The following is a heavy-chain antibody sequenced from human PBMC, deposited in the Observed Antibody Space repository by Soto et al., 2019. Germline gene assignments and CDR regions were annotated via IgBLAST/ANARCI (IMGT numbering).Heavy chain of an antibody. CDR1: GFTFSSYA. V-gene: IGHV3-23*01. CDR3: AKDRMDPTGYYDSSGYFDY. D-gene: IGHD3-22*01. CDR2: ISGSGGST. Sequence: PGGSLRLSCAASGFTFSSYAMSWVRQAPGKGLEWVSAISGSGGSTYYADSVKGRFTISRDNSKNTLYLQMNSLRAEDTAVYYCAKDRMDPTGYYDSSGYFDYWGQGTLVTVSS. J-gene: IGHJ4*02.